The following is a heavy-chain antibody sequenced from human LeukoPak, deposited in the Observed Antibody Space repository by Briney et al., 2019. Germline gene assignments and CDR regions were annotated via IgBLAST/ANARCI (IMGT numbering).Heavy chain of an antibody. CDR3: ATVRWVRWGMDV. CDR1: GFTFSDYR. V-gene: IGHV3-23*01. D-gene: IGHD5-24*01. J-gene: IGHJ6*02. Sequence: PGGSLRLSCAASGFTFSDYRMHWVRQAPGKGLVWVSGIHGRGGGINYADSVTGRFTISRDNSKNTLFLQMNSLRAEDTAVYYCATVRWVRWGMDVWGQGTTVTVSS. CDR2: IHGRGGGI.